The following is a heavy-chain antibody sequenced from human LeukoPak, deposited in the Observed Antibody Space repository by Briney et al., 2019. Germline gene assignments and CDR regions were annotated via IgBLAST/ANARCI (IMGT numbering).Heavy chain of an antibody. Sequence: GGSLRLSCAASGFTFSSYAMSWVRQAPGKGLEWVSVIYSGGSTYYADSVKGRFTISRDNSKNTLYLQMNSLRAEDTAVYYCATDILLIAVAGWGDYWGQGTLVTVSS. V-gene: IGHV3-23*03. J-gene: IGHJ4*02. D-gene: IGHD6-19*01. CDR3: ATDILLIAVAGWGDY. CDR1: GFTFSSYA. CDR2: IYSGGST.